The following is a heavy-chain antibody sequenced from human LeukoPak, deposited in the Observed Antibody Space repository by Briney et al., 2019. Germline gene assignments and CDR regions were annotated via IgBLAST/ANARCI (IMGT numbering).Heavy chain of an antibody. J-gene: IGHJ4*02. CDR3: ARALSMVRGVYYFDY. CDR1: GGSISSYS. Sequence: SETLSLTCTVSGGSISSYSWSWIRQPPGKGLEWIGYIYHSGSTYYNPSLKSRVTISVDRSKNQFSLKLSSVTAADTAVYYCARALSMVRGVYYFDYWGQGTLVTVSS. D-gene: IGHD3-10*01. V-gene: IGHV4-30-2*01. CDR2: IYHSGST.